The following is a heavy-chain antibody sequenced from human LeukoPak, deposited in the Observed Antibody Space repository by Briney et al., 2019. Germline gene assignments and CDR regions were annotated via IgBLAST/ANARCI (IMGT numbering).Heavy chain of an antibody. J-gene: IGHJ4*02. CDR3: AALAAAGTTHSVDY. V-gene: IGHV3-33*01. D-gene: IGHD6-13*01. CDR1: GFTFSSYG. CDR2: IWYDGSNK. Sequence: GGSLRLSCAASGFTFSSYGMHWVRQAPGKGLEWVAVIWYDGSNKYYADSVKGRFTISRDNSKNTLYLQMNSLRAEDTAVYYCAALAAAGTTHSVDYWGQGTLVTVSS.